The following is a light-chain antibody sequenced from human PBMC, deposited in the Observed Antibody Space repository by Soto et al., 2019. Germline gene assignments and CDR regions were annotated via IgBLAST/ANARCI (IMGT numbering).Light chain of an antibody. CDR1: SSDVGGHNY. CDR2: SVS. J-gene: IGLJ1*01. CDR3: CSYAGSYTYV. Sequence: QSVLTQPRSVSGSPGQSVTISCTGTSSDVGGHNYVSWYQQHPGKAPKLMISSVSKRPSGVPDRFSGSKSGNTASLTISGLQAEDEADYYCCSYAGSYTYVFGTGTSSPS. V-gene: IGLV2-11*01.